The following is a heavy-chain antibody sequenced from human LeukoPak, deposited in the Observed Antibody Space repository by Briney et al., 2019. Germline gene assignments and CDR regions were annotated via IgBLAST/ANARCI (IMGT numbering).Heavy chain of an antibody. J-gene: IGHJ3*02. CDR2: IYTSGST. D-gene: IGHD3-22*01. V-gene: IGHV4-4*07. CDR3: ARSPYYDTSRTSAFDI. CDR1: GVSISSYY. Sequence: SETLSLTCSVSGVSISSYYWSWIRQPAGKVLEFIGRIYTSGSTNYNPSLKSRVTMSVDTSKNHFSLKLTSVTAADTSVYYCARSPYYDTSRTSAFDIWGQGTMVTVSS.